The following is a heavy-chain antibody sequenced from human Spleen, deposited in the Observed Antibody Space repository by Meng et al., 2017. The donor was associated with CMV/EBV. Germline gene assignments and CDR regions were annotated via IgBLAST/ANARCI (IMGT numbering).Heavy chain of an antibody. Sequence: GESLKISCAASGFTFNNYGLHWVRQAPGKGLEWLAAISYDGTNKYYADSVKGRFTISRDNSINTLYLQMNSLRGEDTAVYYCARENVLRFLEWLLMSWGQGTLVTVSS. D-gene: IGHD3-3*01. CDR2: ISYDGTNK. CDR3: ARENVLRFLEWLLMS. J-gene: IGHJ5*02. V-gene: IGHV3-30*04. CDR1: GFTFNNYG.